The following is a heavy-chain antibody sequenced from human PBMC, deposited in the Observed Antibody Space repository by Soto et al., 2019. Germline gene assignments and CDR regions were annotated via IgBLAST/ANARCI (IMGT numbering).Heavy chain of an antibody. V-gene: IGHV4-4*02. Sequence: QVQLEESGPGLVKPSGTLSLTCAVSGVSISSHEWWTWVRQPPGKGLEWIGESHQSGNTHYNSSLDSRVPTSVDKSKNLFSLNLTSVTVADTAIYYCATRDANKFYWGRGTLVTVSS. CDR3: ATRDANKFY. CDR1: GVSISSHEW. CDR2: SHQSGNT. D-gene: IGHD2-2*01. J-gene: IGHJ4*02.